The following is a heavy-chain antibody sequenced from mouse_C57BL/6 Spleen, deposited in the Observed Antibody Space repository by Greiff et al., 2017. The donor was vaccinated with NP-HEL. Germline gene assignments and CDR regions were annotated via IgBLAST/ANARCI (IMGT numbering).Heavy chain of an antibody. CDR2: IYPRDGST. CDR1: GYTFTSYD. CDR3: ARLTLSSCFDY. Sequence: VHLVESGPELVKPGASVKLSCKASGYTFTSYDINWVKQRPGQGLEWIGWIYPRDGSTKYNEKFKGKATLTVDTSSSTAYMELHSLTSEDSAVYFCARLTLSSCFDYWGQGTTLTVSS. V-gene: IGHV1-85*01. D-gene: IGHD1-1*01. J-gene: IGHJ2*01.